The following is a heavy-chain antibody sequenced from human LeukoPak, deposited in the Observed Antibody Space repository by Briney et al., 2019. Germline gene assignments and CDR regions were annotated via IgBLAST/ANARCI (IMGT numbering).Heavy chain of an antibody. CDR2: ISSNGSYI. CDR1: GFTFSSYS. V-gene: IGHV3-21*01. CDR3: ARVITGMDY. Sequence: GGSLRLSCAASGFTFSSYSMYWVRQAPGKGLEWVSSISSNGSYIYYADSVKGRFTISRDNARNSLYLQMNSLRAEDTAVYYSARVITGMDYWGQGTLVTVSS. J-gene: IGHJ4*02. D-gene: IGHD1-20*01.